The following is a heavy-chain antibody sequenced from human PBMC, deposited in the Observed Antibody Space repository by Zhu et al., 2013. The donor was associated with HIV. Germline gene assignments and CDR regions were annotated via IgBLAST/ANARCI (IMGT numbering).Heavy chain of an antibody. CDR2: IIPIFGTA. J-gene: IGHJ6*02. CDR1: GGTFSSYA. D-gene: IGHD3-3*01. Sequence: QVQLVQSGAEVKKPGSSVKVSCKASGGTFSSYAISWVRQAPGQGLEWMGGIIPIFGTANYAQKFQGRVTITADESTSTAYMELSSLRSEDTAVYYCARATYYDFWSGYSRASMDVWGQGTTVTVSS. CDR3: ARATYYDFWSGYSRASMDV. V-gene: IGHV1-69*01.